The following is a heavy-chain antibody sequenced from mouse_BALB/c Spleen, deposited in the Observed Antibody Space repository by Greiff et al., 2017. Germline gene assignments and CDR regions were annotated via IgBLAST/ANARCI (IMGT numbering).Heavy chain of an antibody. V-gene: IGHV5-12-1*01. Sequence: EVRLVESGGGLVKPGGSLKLSCAASGFAFSSYDMSWVRQTPEKRLEWVAYISSGGGSTYYPDTVKGRFTISRDNAKNTLYLQMSSLKSEDTAMYYCARQGDYDGLAYWGQGTLVTVSA. D-gene: IGHD2-4*01. CDR2: ISSGGGST. CDR1: GFAFSSYD. CDR3: ARQGDYDGLAY. J-gene: IGHJ3*01.